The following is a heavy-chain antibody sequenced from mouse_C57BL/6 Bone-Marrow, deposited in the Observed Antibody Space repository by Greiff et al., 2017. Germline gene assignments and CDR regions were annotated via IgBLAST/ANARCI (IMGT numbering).Heavy chain of an antibody. CDR2: ISSGGSYT. J-gene: IGHJ2*01. CDR1: GFTFSSYG. D-gene: IGHD2-1*01. V-gene: IGHV5-6*02. Sequence: EVMLVESGGDLVKPGGSLKLSCAASGFTFSSYGMSWFRQTPDKRLEWVATISSGGSYTYYPDSVKGRFTISRDNAKNTLYLQMSSLKSEDTAMYYCARINYDYFDYWGQGTTLTVSS. CDR3: ARINYDYFDY.